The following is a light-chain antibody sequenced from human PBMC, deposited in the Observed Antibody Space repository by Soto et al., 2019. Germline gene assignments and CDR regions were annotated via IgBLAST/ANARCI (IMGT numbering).Light chain of an antibody. CDR1: QSVXSNSKNRNH. J-gene: IGKJ4*01. CDR3: HQYFRSPLT. V-gene: IGKV4-1*01. CDR2: WAT. Sequence: DIVMTQSPDSLAVSLGERATINCKSDQSVXSNSKNRNHLSWYQQKPGQPPKLFIYWATTRESGVPDRFSGSGSGTDFTLTVSGLQTEDVAIYYCHQYFRSPLTFGGGTKVDIK.